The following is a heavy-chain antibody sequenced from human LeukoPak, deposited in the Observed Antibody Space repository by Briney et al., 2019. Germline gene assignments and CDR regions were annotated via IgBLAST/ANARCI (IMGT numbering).Heavy chain of an antibody. D-gene: IGHD6-19*01. Sequence: PETLSLTCTVSGGYISNNYWSWIRQPPGKGLEWIGYIYYSGSTNHNPSLKSQVTISVDTSKNQFFLKLTSVTAADTAVYYCASGNLAVAALFDYWGQGTLVTVSS. J-gene: IGHJ4*02. CDR3: ASGNLAVAALFDY. V-gene: IGHV4-59*08. CDR2: IYYSGST. CDR1: GGYISNNY.